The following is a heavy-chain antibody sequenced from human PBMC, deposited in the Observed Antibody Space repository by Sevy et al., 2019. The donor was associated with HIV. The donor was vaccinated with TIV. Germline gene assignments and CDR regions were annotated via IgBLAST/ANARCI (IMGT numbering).Heavy chain of an antibody. D-gene: IGHD3-10*01. V-gene: IGHV3-23*01. Sequence: GGSLRLSCVISGFTFSSYAMSWVRQTPGKGMEWVSAIGGSADNTYYADSVKGRLTISRDNSKNTLYLRMNGLRAEDTAVYYSAKEVWEQSYSDYWGQGTLVTVSS. CDR1: GFTFSSYA. CDR2: IGGSADNT. CDR3: AKEVWEQSYSDY. J-gene: IGHJ4*02.